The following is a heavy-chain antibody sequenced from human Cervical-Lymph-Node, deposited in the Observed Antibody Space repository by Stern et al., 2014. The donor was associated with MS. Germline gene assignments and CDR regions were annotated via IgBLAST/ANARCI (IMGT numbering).Heavy chain of an antibody. J-gene: IGHJ1*01. CDR3: AGEPGIVLDEADTYFQQ. V-gene: IGHV1-69*01. D-gene: IGHD2-8*02. Sequence: QVQLVQSGAEVKKPGSSVKVSCKASGGNFSNYAVSWIRQAPGQGLEWMGGIIPFFGTSPYGKKVEGRVTISADELTSTAFMELISLTSNDTAVYFCAGEPGIVLDEADTYFQQWGQGTLVTVS. CDR1: GGNFSNYA. CDR2: IIPFFGTS.